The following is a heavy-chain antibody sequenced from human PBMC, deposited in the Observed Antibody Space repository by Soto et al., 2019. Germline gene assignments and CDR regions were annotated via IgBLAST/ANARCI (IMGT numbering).Heavy chain of an antibody. D-gene: IGHD6-6*01. CDR3: ARGRSIAARPASYYFDY. Sequence: GGSLRLSCAASGFTFSSYGMHWVRQAPGKGLEWVAVIWYDGSNKYYADSVKGRFTISRDNSKNTLYLQMNSLRAEDTAVYYCARGRSIAARPASYYFDYWGQGTLVTVSS. V-gene: IGHV3-33*01. CDR1: GFTFSSYG. CDR2: IWYDGSNK. J-gene: IGHJ4*02.